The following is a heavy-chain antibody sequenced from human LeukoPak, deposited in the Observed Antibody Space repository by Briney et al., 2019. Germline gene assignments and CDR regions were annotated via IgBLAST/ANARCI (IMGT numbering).Heavy chain of an antibody. CDR2: IYYSGST. Sequence: TSETLSLTCTVSGGSISSYYWSWIRQPPGKGLEWIGNIYYSGSTNYNPSLKSRVTISVDTSKNQFSLKLSSVTAADTAVYYCARGSYSSSSEASGAAPPDYWGQGILVTVSS. CDR3: ARGSYSSSSEASGAAPPDY. D-gene: IGHD6-6*01. CDR1: GGSISSYY. V-gene: IGHV4-59*01. J-gene: IGHJ4*02.